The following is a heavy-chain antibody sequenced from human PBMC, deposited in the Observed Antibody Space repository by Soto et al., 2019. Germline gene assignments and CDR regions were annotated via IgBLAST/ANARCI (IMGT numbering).Heavy chain of an antibody. CDR1: GGSISSSSYY. CDR2: IYYSGST. CDR3: ARHYGDYSSPFGY. V-gene: IGHV4-39*01. Sequence: QLQLQESGPGLVKPSETLSLTCTVSGGSISSSSYYWGWIRQPPGKGLEWIGSIYYSGSTYYNPSLKSRVTISVDTSKNQFSLKLSSVTAADTAVYYCARHYGDYSSPFGYWGQGTLVTVSS. J-gene: IGHJ4*02. D-gene: IGHD4-17*01.